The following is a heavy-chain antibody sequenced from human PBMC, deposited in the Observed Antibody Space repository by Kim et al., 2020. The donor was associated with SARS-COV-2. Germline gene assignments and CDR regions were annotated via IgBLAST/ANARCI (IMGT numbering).Heavy chain of an antibody. Sequence: SETLSLTCTVSGGSISSGSYYWSWIRQPAGKGLEWIGRIYTSGSTNCNPSLKSRVTISVDTSKNQFSLKLSSVTAADTAVYYCARAPGCSSTSCHNWFDPWGQGTLVTVSS. CDR1: GGSISSGSYY. CDR2: IYTSGST. CDR3: ARAPGCSSTSCHNWFDP. D-gene: IGHD2-2*01. J-gene: IGHJ5*02. V-gene: IGHV4-61*02.